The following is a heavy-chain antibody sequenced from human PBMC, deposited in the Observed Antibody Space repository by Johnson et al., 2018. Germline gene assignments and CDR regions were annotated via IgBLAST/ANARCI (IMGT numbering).Heavy chain of an antibody. CDR2: ISHDGTYD. J-gene: IGHJ5*01. CDR3: AKDSSDYGEYGNFFDS. Sequence: QVQLVQSGGGVVQPGRSLRLSCAASGFTFSDHSMHWVRQAPGKGLEWLSVISHDGTYDSYADSVKGRFTISRDNSKNTMYLQMNTLRPEDSAVYYCAKDSSDYGEYGNFFDSWGQGTLVTVSS. D-gene: IGHD4-17*01. CDR1: GFTFSDHS. V-gene: IGHV3-30*01.